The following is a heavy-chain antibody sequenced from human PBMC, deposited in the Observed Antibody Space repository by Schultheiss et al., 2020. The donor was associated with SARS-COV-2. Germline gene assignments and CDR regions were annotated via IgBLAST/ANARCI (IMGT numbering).Heavy chain of an antibody. Sequence: SETLSLTCAVYGGSFSGYYWSWIRQPPGKGLEWIGYIYYSGSTNYNPSLKSRVTISVDTSKNQFSLKLSSVTAADTAVYYCARERYYYGSGSYYNPPDYWGQGTLVTVSS. CDR2: IYYSGST. V-gene: IGHV4-59*01. D-gene: IGHD3-10*01. CDR1: GGSFSGYY. J-gene: IGHJ4*02. CDR3: ARERYYYGSGSYYNPPDY.